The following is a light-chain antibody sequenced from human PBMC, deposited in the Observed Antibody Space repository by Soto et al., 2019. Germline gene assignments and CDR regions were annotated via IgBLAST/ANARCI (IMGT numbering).Light chain of an antibody. V-gene: IGKV3-11*01. CDR2: GAS. J-gene: IGKJ2*01. Sequence: EIVLTQSPGTLSLSPGERATLSCRASQSVSSYLAWFQHKPGQAPRLLIYGASNRATDIPGRFSGRGSGTDFTLTISSLESGDSAVYYCQQRDKWPRTFGQGTKLEIK. CDR1: QSVSSY. CDR3: QQRDKWPRT.